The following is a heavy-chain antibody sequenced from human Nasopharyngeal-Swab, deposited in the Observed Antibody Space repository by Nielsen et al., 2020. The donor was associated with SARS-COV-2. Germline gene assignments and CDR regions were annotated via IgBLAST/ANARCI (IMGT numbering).Heavy chain of an antibody. D-gene: IGHD3-22*01. CDR2: IRSKAYGGTT. J-gene: IGHJ2*01. CDR1: GFTFGDYA. Sequence: GESLKISCTASGFTFGDYAMSWFRQAPGKGLEWVGFIRSKAYGGTTEYAASVKGRFTISRDDSKSIAYLQMNSLKTEDTAVYYCTTVEFYYDSSGYYSPHWYFDLWGRGTLVTVSS. CDR3: TTVEFYYDSSGYYSPHWYFDL. V-gene: IGHV3-49*03.